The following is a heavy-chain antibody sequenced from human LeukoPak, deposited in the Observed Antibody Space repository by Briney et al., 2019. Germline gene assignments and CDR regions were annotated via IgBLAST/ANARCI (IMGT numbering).Heavy chain of an antibody. J-gene: IGHJ4*02. Sequence: GGSLRLSCAASGFTFSSYSMNWVRQAPGKGLEWVSSISSSSSYIYYADSVKGRFTISRDNAKNSLYLQMNSLRAEDTAVYYYARGDITIFGVVIPHYFDYWGQGTLVTVSS. CDR3: ARGDITIFGVVIPHYFDY. D-gene: IGHD3-3*01. V-gene: IGHV3-21*01. CDR1: GFTFSSYS. CDR2: ISSSSSYI.